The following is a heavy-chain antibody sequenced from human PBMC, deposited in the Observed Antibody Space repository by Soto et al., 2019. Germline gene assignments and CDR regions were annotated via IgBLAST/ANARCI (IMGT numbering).Heavy chain of an antibody. CDR3: ERACRSNSCYDVFDY. CDR2: IYTSGST. J-gene: IGHJ4*02. CDR1: GGSISSYY. D-gene: IGHD2-2*01. Sequence: SETLSLTCTVSGGSISSYYWSWIRQPAGKGLEWIGRIYTSGSTNYNPSLKSRVTMSVDTSKNQFSLKLSSVTAADTAVYYCERACRSNSCYDVFDYWSQGTLVTVYS. V-gene: IGHV4-4*07.